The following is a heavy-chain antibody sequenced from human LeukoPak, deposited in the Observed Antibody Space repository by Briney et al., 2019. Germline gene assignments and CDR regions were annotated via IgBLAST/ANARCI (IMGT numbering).Heavy chain of an antibody. V-gene: IGHV5-51*01. Sequence: GESLKISCNGSGYSFTSYWIGWVRPVPGKGLEWMGIIYPGDSDTRYSPSFQGQVTISADKSISTAYLQCSSLKASDTAMYYCARHLSSSSGYYFDYWGQGTLVTVSS. J-gene: IGHJ4*02. CDR2: IYPGDSDT. D-gene: IGHD6-6*01. CDR1: GYSFTSYW. CDR3: ARHLSSSSGYYFDY.